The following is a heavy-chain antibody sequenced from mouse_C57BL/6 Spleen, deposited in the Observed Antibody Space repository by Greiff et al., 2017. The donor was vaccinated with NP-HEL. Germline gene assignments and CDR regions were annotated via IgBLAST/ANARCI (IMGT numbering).Heavy chain of an antibody. CDR3: AYGSSYDYWYFDV. V-gene: IGHV1-82*01. D-gene: IGHD1-1*01. CDR2: IYPGDGDT. CDR1: GYAFSSSW. Sequence: VKLMESGPELVKPGASVKISCKASGYAFSSSWMNWVKQRPGKGLEWIGRIYPGDGDTNYNGKFKGKATLTADKSSSTAYMQLSSLTSEDSAVYFCAYGSSYDYWYFDVWGTGTTVTVSS. J-gene: IGHJ1*03.